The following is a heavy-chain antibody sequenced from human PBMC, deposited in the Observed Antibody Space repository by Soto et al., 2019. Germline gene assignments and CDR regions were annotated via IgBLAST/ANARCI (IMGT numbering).Heavy chain of an antibody. CDR1: GGSIRSGDYY. CDR2: IYYSGST. V-gene: IGHV4-30-4*01. D-gene: IGHD2-8*01. Sequence: PSETLSLTCTVSGGSIRSGDYYWTGIRQPPGKGLEWIGYIYYSGSTYYNPSLESRLTISMDTSKNHFSLKLSPVTAADTAVYYCATMLYDGASSPFDYWGPGTLVTVSS. CDR3: ATMLYDGASSPFDY. J-gene: IGHJ4*02.